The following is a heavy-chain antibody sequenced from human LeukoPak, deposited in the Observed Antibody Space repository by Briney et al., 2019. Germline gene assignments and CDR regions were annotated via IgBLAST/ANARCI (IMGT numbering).Heavy chain of an antibody. V-gene: IGHV3-23*01. CDR2: ISGGGGST. CDR3: AKRGLAAALFR. Sequence: PGGSLRLSCAASGFTFSSYAMSWVRQAPGKGLEWVSDISGGGGSTYYADSVKGRFTISRDNSKNTLYLQMNRLRAEDTAVYYCAKRGLAAALFRWGQGTLVTVSS. CDR1: GFTFSSYA. J-gene: IGHJ4*02. D-gene: IGHD6-13*01.